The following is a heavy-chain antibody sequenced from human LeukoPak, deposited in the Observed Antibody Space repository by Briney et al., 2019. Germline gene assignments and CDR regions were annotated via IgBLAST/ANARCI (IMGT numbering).Heavy chain of an antibody. J-gene: IGHJ5*02. V-gene: IGHV4-39*01. Sequence: SETLSLTCTVSGGSISSSSYYWGWIRQPPGKGLEWIGSIYYSGSTYYNPSLKSRVTISVDTSKNQFSLKLSSVTAADTAVYYCARHTLGWFDPWGQGTLVTVSS. CDR1: GGSISSSSYY. CDR3: ARHTLGWFDP. CDR2: IYYSGST.